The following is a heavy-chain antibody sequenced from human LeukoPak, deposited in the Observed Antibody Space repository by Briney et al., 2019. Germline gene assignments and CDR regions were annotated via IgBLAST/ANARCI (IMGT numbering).Heavy chain of an antibody. Sequence: PLETLSLTCTISGGSISSYYWSWIRQPPGKGLEWIGYIYYSGSTNYNPSLKSRVTISVDTSKNQFSLKLSSVTAADTAVYYCARVKPYGMDVWGQGTTVTVSS. J-gene: IGHJ6*02. V-gene: IGHV4-59*01. CDR3: ARVKPYGMDV. CDR2: IYYSGST. CDR1: GGSISSYY.